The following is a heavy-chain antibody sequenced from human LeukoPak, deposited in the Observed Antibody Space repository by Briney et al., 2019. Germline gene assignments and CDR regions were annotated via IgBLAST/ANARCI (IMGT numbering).Heavy chain of an antibody. J-gene: IGHJ4*02. CDR2: INSDGSST. Sequence: GGSLRLSCAASGFTFSSYWMHWVRQAPGKGLVWVSHINSDGSSTSYADSVKGRFTISRDNAKNSLYLQMNSLRAEDTALYYCARDTSGWGFDYWGQGTLVTVSS. V-gene: IGHV3-74*01. CDR1: GFTFSSYW. D-gene: IGHD1-14*01. CDR3: ARDTSGWGFDY.